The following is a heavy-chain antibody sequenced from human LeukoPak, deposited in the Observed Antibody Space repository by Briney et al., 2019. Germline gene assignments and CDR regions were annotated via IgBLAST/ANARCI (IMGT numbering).Heavy chain of an antibody. CDR3: VREDTPATANY. V-gene: IGHV3-23*01. J-gene: IGHJ4*02. D-gene: IGHD2-21*02. CDR2: ISGSGDAS. Sequence: GGSLRLSCAASGFTFSSYAMSWVRQAPGKGLEWVSAISGSGDASFYADSVKGRFTISRDNSKNTLYLHMNSLRAEDTAVYYCVREDTPATANYWGQGTLVTISS. CDR1: GFTFSSYA.